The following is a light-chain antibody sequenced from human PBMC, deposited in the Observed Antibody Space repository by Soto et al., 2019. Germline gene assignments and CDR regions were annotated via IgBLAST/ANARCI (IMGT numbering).Light chain of an antibody. CDR2: LGS. V-gene: IGKV2-28*01. J-gene: IGKJ4*01. Sequence: EIVVTQSPLSLPFTPGEPSSISCGSSQSVLHSNGHTYLDWYMQKPGQSPQLLIYLGSRRASGVPDRFSGSGSGTDFTLKISRVEAEDVGVYYCMQSLQSRSFGGGTKVDIK. CDR3: MQSLQSRS. CDR1: QSVLHSNGHTY.